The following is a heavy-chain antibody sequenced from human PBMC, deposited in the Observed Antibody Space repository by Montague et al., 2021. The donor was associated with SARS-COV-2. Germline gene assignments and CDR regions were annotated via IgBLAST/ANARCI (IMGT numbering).Heavy chain of an antibody. J-gene: IGHJ6*02. Sequence: SLRLSCAASGFTFNDHSMPWVRQAPGKGLEWVTFISYGGSNKYFADSVKGRFTISRDITKNTLYLQMNNLRGDDTAVYYCARARNPSSVGALDVWGQGTPVTVSS. CDR3: ARARNPSSVGALDV. V-gene: IGHV3-30-3*01. CDR1: GFTFNDHS. D-gene: IGHD1-26*01. CDR2: ISYGGSNK.